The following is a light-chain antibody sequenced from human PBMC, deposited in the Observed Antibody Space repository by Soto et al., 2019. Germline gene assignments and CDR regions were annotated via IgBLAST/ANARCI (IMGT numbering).Light chain of an antibody. CDR1: QSVRSN. CDR3: QQYNNWPPLT. CDR2: GAS. V-gene: IGKV3-15*01. Sequence: EVVMTQSPATLSVSPGERVTLSCRASQSVRSNLAWYLQKPGQAPRLLIYGASTRATGIPARFSASGSGTEFTLTISSLQSVAVYYCQQYNNWPPLTFGGGTKVEIK. J-gene: IGKJ4*01.